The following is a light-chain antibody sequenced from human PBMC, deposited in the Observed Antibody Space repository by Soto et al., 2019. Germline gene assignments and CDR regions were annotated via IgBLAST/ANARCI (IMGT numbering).Light chain of an antibody. CDR2: GAF. V-gene: IGKV1-39*01. Sequence: DIQVTQSPSSLSASVGDRVTITCRASQDIVVSMNWYQQKPGKAPNLLIYGAFNLQSGVPSRFAGHRSGTIFTLTISSLQPEDFATYYWLQTYGAPLTFGQGTRV. J-gene: IGKJ5*01. CDR3: LQTYGAPLT. CDR1: QDIVVS.